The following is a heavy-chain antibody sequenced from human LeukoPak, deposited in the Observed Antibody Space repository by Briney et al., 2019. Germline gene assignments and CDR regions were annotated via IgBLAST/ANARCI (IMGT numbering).Heavy chain of an antibody. J-gene: IGHJ4*02. V-gene: IGHV3-23*01. CDR2: ISGSGGST. Sequence: QAGGSLRLSCAASGFTFSSYAMSWVRQAPGKGLECVSAISGSGGSTYYADSVKGRFTISRDNSKNTLYLQMNSLRAEDTAVYYCAKLTQYDSSGIDYWGQGTLVTVSS. CDR3: AKLTQYDSSGIDY. CDR1: GFTFSSYA. D-gene: IGHD3-22*01.